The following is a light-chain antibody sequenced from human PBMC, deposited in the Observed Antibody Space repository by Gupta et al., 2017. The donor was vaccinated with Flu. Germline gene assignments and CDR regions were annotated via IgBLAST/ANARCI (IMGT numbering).Light chain of an antibody. CDR3: QQEDNTPWT. V-gene: IGKV4-1*01. J-gene: IGKJ1*01. CDR2: WAS. Sequence: DIVMTQSPDSLAVSLGERATINCKSSQSVLNSSNNKKFLAWYQQKPGQPPKLLIYWASARECGVPDRFSGGGYGTDFTLIINSRQAEDVAVYYCQQEDNTPWTFGQGTKVEIK. CDR1: QSVLNSSNNKKF.